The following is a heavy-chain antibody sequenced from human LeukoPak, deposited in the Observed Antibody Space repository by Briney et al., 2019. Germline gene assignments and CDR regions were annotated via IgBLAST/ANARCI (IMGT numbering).Heavy chain of an antibody. V-gene: IGHV3-7*01. CDR2: IKQGGSEK. CDR3: ARVVPAAIAFDY. J-gene: IGHJ4*02. CDR1: GFTFSNYW. D-gene: IGHD2-2*01. Sequence: GGSLRLSCAASGFTFSNYWMSWLRQAPGKGREGVANIKQGGSEKYYVDCVKGRFTISRDNAKNSLYLQMNSLRAEDTAVYYCARVVPAAIAFDYWGQGTLVTVSS.